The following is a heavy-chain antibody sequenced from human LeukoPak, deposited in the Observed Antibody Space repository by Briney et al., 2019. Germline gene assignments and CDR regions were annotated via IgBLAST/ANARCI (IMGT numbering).Heavy chain of an antibody. D-gene: IGHD3-10*01. Sequence: GGSLRLSCAASGFTFSSYAMSWVRQAPGKGLEWVSAISGSGGSTYYADSVKGQFTISRDNSKNTLYLQMNSLRAEDTAVYYCAKDLSHYYYGSGSFLNWGQGTMVTVSS. CDR2: ISGSGGST. V-gene: IGHV3-23*01. CDR1: GFTFSSYA. CDR3: AKDLSHYYYGSGSFLN. J-gene: IGHJ3*01.